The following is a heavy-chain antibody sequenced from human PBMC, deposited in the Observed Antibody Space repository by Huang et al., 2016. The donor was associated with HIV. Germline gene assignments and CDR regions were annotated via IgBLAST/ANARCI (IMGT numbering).Heavy chain of an antibody. V-gene: IGHV4-34*02. D-gene: IGHD6-19*01. J-gene: IGHJ4*01. Sequence: QVRLQQWGAGLLKPSETLSLTCAVYNGSFSGYFWNWFRLAQRKGLEWIGEVSHSGNVNSNPSLRSRVSMSVVPAKKQFSLDLTSVTAADSAIYYCGGSPGMGMVAGGWVVHWGHGNQVSVSS. CDR3: GGSPGMGMVAGGWVVH. CDR2: VSHSGNV. CDR1: NGSFSGYF.